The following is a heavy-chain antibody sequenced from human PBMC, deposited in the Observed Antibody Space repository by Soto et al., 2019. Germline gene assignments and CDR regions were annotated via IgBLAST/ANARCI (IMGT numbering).Heavy chain of an antibody. D-gene: IGHD5-12*01. V-gene: IGHV4-34*01. CDR2: INHSGST. J-gene: IGHJ4*02. CDR3: ARSPPRRGYSLY. Sequence: QVQLQQWGAGLLKPSETLSLTCAVYGGSFSGYYWSWIRQPPGKGLEWIGEINHSGSTNYNPSLKSRVTISVDTSKNQFSVKLSSVTAADTAVYYCARSPPRRGYSLYWGQGTLVTVSS. CDR1: GGSFSGYY.